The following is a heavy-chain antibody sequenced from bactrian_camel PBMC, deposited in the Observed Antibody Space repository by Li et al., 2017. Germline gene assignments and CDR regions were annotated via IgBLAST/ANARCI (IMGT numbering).Heavy chain of an antibody. CDR2: IDNDGFP. V-gene: IGHV3S53*01. J-gene: IGHJ4*01. CDR1: GSTAGIQS. Sequence: HVQLVESGGDSVQPGGSLRLSCAISGSTAGIQSMAWFRQYPGNEREAIAAIDNDGFPTYHAAVKGRFTIYRSNAKNTLALQMNNLTSEDTAVYYCVTDRRPHCTINYWQRTSPPHWGQGTQVTVS. D-gene: IGHD1*01. CDR3: VTDRRPHCTINYWQRTSPPH.